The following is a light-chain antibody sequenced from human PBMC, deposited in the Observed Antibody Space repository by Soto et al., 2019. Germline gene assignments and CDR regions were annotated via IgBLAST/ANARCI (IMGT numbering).Light chain of an antibody. CDR1: QSVSSY. CDR2: EAS. J-gene: IGKJ1*01. Sequence: EIVLTQSPATLSLSPGERATLSCRASQSVSSYLAWYQQKPGQAPRLLIYEASNRATGIPARFSGSGSGTDFTLTISSLEPEDFAVYYCQQRSNWPRTFG. V-gene: IGKV3-11*01. CDR3: QQRSNWPRT.